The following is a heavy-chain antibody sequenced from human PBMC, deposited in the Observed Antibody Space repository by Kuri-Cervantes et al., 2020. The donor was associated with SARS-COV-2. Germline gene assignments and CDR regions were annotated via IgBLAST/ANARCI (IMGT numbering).Heavy chain of an antibody. Sequence: ASVKVSCKVSGYTLTELSMHWVRQAPGKGLEWMGGFDPEDGETIYAQKFQGRVTMTEDTSTDTAYMELSSLRSEDTAVYYCAKNGYDYYGSGSYYYYYYGMDVWGQGTTVTVSS. CDR1: GYTLTELS. D-gene: IGHD3-10*01. J-gene: IGHJ6*02. CDR3: AKNGYDYYGSGSYYYYYYGMDV. V-gene: IGHV1-24*01. CDR2: FDPEDGET.